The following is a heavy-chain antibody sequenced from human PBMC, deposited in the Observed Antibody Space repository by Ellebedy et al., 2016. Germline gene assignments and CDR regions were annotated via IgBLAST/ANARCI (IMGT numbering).Heavy chain of an antibody. CDR1: GGTFSSYA. V-gene: IGHV1-69*13. CDR3: ATYPGLGTFDP. Sequence: SVKVSCXASGGTFSSYAIGWVRQAPGQGLEWMGGIIPIFGTANYAQKFQGRVTITADESTSTAYMELSSLRSEDTAVYYCATYPGLGTFDPWGQGTLVTVSS. CDR2: IIPIFGTA. J-gene: IGHJ5*02. D-gene: IGHD2-21*01.